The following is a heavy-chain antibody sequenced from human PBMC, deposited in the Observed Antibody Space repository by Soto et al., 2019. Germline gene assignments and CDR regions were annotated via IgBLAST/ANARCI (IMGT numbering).Heavy chain of an antibody. Sequence: EVQLVESGGGLVQPGGSLRLSCAASGFTFSSYWMHWVRQAPGKGLVWVSRINSDGSSTSYADSVKGRFTISRDNAKNTLYLQMNSLRAEDTAVYYCARGRRSPYKFVVVPAATPRTDYYYGMDVWGQGTTVTVSS. J-gene: IGHJ6*02. D-gene: IGHD2-2*01. CDR3: ARGRRSPYKFVVVPAATPRTDYYYGMDV. V-gene: IGHV3-74*01. CDR2: INSDGSST. CDR1: GFTFSSYW.